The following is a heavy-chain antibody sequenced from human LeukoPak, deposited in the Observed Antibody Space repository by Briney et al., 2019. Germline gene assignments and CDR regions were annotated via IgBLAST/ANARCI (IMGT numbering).Heavy chain of an antibody. Sequence: SETLSLTCTVSGGSITIYYWSRIRQPAGKGLEWIGRIYTSGSTNYNPSLKSRVTMSVDTSKNQFSLKLSSVTAADTAVYYCARDHHDFWSGSYGMDVWGQGTTVTVSS. CDR1: GGSITIYY. J-gene: IGHJ6*02. D-gene: IGHD3-3*01. CDR3: ARDHHDFWSGSYGMDV. V-gene: IGHV4-4*07. CDR2: IYTSGST.